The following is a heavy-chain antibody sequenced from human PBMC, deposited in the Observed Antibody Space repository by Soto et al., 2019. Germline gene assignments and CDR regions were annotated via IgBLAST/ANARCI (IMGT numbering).Heavy chain of an antibody. V-gene: IGHV1-8*02. J-gene: IGHJ5*02. CDR2: MNPNSGTT. CDR3: AVAYSGTYYGYLDP. D-gene: IGHD1-26*01. Sequence: ASVKVSCKASGYTFTTYNINWVRQATGQGLEWMGWMNPNSGTTGYAQKFQDRITLTRDTSMTTSYMELTSLTSDDTAVYYCAVAYSGTYYGYLDPWGQGTLVTVSS. CDR1: GYTFTTYN.